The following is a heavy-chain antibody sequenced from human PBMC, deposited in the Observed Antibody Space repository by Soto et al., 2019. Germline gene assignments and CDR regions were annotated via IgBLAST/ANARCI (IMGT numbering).Heavy chain of an antibody. J-gene: IGHJ3*02. D-gene: IGHD4-17*01. CDR3: AREGDYGDHEVDAFDI. CDR2: INAGNGNT. V-gene: IGHV1-3*01. Sequence: ASVKVSCKASGYTFTSYAMHWVRQAPGQRLEWMGWINAGNGNTKYSQKFQGRVTITRATSASTAYMELSSLRSEDTAVYYCAREGDYGDHEVDAFDIWGQGTMVTVSS. CDR1: GYTFTSYA.